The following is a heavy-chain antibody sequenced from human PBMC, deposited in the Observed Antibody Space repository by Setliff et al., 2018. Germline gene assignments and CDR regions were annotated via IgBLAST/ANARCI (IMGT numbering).Heavy chain of an antibody. CDR3: VRGRLRGSCSGPSCTYDPFDI. CDR2: LFDGGSA. V-gene: IGHV4-38-2*01. D-gene: IGHD2-2*01. Sequence: SETLSLTCAVSGYSISNGFYWGRIRQSPVKGLEWIGSLFDGGSAYYSPSLKSRASISLDASKNQFALKLTSATAADTAVYFSVRGRLRGSCSGPSCTYDPFDIWGQGTTVTVSS. CDR1: GYSISNGFY. J-gene: IGHJ3*02.